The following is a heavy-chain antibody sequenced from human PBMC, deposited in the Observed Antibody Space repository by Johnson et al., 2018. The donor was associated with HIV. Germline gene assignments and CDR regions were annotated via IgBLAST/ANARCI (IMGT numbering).Heavy chain of an antibody. CDR2: IRYDGSNT. V-gene: IGHV3-30*02. Sequence: QVQLMESGGGVVQPGGSLRLSCAASGFTFSRYGMHWVRQAPGKGLEWVAFIRYDGSNTYYADSVKGRFTISRDNSKNTLYLQMNSLRAEDTAVYYCAKFPYTAMASDAFDIWGQGTMVTVSS. D-gene: IGHD5-18*01. J-gene: IGHJ3*02. CDR3: AKFPYTAMASDAFDI. CDR1: GFTFSRYG.